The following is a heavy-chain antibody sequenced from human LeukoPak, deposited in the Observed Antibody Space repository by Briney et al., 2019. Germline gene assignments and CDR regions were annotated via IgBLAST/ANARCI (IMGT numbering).Heavy chain of an antibody. CDR1: GYTFTGHF. J-gene: IGHJ5*02. Sequence: ASVKVSCKASGYTFTGHFMHWVRQAPGQGLEWMGWIHPNSGGTNYGQKFQGRVTMTRDTSISTAYMELSSLRSDDTAVYYCARDIGYCISGSCYPKWFDPGGQGTLVTVSS. CDR2: IHPNSGGT. D-gene: IGHD2-2*01. CDR3: ARDIGYCISGSCYPKWFDP. V-gene: IGHV1-2*02.